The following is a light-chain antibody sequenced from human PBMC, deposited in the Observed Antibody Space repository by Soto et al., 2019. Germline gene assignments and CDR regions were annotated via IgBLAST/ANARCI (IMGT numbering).Light chain of an antibody. Sequence: DIQMTQSPSTLSASVGDRVTITCRASQSISSWLAWYQQKPGKAPKLLIYDASSLESGVPSRFSGSGSGTEFPLTISSLQPDDFASYYCQQYNSYAFGPGTKVDIQ. J-gene: IGKJ3*01. CDR1: QSISSW. CDR2: DAS. V-gene: IGKV1-5*01. CDR3: QQYNSYA.